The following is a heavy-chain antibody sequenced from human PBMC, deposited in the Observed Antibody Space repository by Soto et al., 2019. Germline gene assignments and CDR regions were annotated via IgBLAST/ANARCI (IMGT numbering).Heavy chain of an antibody. CDR3: ARESSDPDAFDI. CDR2: ISAYNGNT. J-gene: IGHJ3*02. CDR1: GYTFTSYG. V-gene: IGHV1-18*01. Sequence: ASVKVSCKASGYTFTSYGSSWVRQAPGQGLEWMGWISAYNGNTNYAQKLQGRVTMTTDTSTSTAYMELRSLRSDDTAVYYCARESSDPDAFDIWGQGTMVTVSS.